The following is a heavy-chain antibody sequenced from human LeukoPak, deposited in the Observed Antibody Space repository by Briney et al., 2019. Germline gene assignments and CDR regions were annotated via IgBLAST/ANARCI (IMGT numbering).Heavy chain of an antibody. V-gene: IGHV1-2*02. CDR1: GYTFTGFY. J-gene: IGHJ4*02. Sequence: ASVKVSCTASGYTFTGFYMHWVRQAPGQGLEWVGWINPNSGGTNYAQNFQGRVTMTRDTSNSTAYMKLSRMRSDDTAVYYCARDSGERGSGSYLIAYWGQGTLVTVSS. D-gene: IGHD3-10*01. CDR3: ARDSGERGSGSYLIAY. CDR2: INPNSGGT.